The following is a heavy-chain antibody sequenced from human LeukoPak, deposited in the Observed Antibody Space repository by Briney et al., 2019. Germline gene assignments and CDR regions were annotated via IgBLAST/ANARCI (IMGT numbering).Heavy chain of an antibody. J-gene: IGHJ2*01. CDR3: ARQGRDYYDSSGYYLLWYFDL. CDR1: CYTFTSYG. Sequence: GASVKVSCKASCYTFTSYGISWVRQAPGQGLEWVGWISAYNGNTNYAQKLQGRVTMTTDTSTSTAYMELRSLRSDDTAVYYCARQGRDYYDSSGYYLLWYFDLRGRGTLVTVSS. V-gene: IGHV1-18*01. CDR2: ISAYNGNT. D-gene: IGHD3-22*01.